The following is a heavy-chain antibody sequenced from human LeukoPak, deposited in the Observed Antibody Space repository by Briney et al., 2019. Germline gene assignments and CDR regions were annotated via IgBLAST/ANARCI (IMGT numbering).Heavy chain of an antibody. Sequence: SQTLSLTCTVSGGSISSGDYYWSWIRQPPGKGLEWIGYIYYSGSTYYNPSLKSRLTISADTSKNQFSLKLSSVTAADTAVYYCARVGRYCSSTSCYYYYGMDVWGQGTTVTVSS. J-gene: IGHJ6*02. V-gene: IGHV4-30-4*01. CDR2: IYYSGST. D-gene: IGHD2-2*01. CDR1: GGSISSGDYY. CDR3: ARVGRYCSSTSCYYYYGMDV.